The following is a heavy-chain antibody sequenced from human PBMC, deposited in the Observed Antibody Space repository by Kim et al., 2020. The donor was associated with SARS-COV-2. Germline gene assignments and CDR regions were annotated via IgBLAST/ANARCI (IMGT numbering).Heavy chain of an antibody. J-gene: IGHJ4*02. Sequence: YTPSLKSRVTISVDTSKNQFSLKLSSVTAADTAVYYCARSSAATIRVYDYWGQGTLVTVSS. V-gene: IGHV4-59*01. CDR3: ARSSAATIRVYDY. D-gene: IGHD5-12*01.